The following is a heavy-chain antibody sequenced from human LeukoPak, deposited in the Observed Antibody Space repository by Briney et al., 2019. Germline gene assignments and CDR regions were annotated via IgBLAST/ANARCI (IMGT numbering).Heavy chain of an antibody. CDR1: GGSISSYY. V-gene: IGHV4-59*12. CDR3: AGGSITMVRGVSWFDP. CDR2: IHYSGDT. Sequence: SETLSLTCTVSGGSISSYYWSWIRQPPGKGLEWIGYIHYSGDTYYNPSLKSRVIISVDTSNNQFSLKVNSMTAADTAVYYCAGGSITMVRGVSWFDPWGQGTLVTVSS. D-gene: IGHD3-10*01. J-gene: IGHJ5*02.